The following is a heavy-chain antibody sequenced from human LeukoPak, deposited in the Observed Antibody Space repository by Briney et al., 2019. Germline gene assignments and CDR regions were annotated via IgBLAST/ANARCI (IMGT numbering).Heavy chain of an antibody. D-gene: IGHD3-10*01. CDR1: GYSFTSYW. V-gene: IGHV5-51*01. CDR3: AWAYGSGRPYAFDI. Sequence: GESLKISCKGSGYSFTSYWIGWGRQMPGKGLGWMGVIYPGDSDTRYSPSFQGQVTISADKSISTAYLQWSSLQASDTAMYSCAWAYGSGRPYAFDIWGQGTIVTVSS. J-gene: IGHJ3*02. CDR2: IYPGDSDT.